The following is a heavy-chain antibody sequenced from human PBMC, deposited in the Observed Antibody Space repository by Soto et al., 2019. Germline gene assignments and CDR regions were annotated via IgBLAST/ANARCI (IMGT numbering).Heavy chain of an antibody. D-gene: IGHD3-10*01. Sequence: PGGSLRLSCAASGFSFNSYAMSWVRQAPGKGLEWVSHIGGGGGSTYYADSVKGRFTISRDNSKKTVYLRMESLRAEDTAVYYCTGATYLDYWGQGTLVTVSS. V-gene: IGHV3-23*01. J-gene: IGHJ4*02. CDR3: TGATYLDY. CDR1: GFSFNSYA. CDR2: IGGGGGST.